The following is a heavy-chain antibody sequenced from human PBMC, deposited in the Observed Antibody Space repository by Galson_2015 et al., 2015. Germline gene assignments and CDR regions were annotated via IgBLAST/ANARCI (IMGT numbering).Heavy chain of an antibody. D-gene: IGHD4-17*01. V-gene: IGHV3-66*02. CDR2: IYSGGST. CDR3: ARAGTTVTTIYYYRLDY. CDR1: GFTVSSNY. Sequence: SLRLSCAASGFTVSSNYMSWVRQAPGKGLEWVSVIYSGGSTYYADSVKGRFTISRDNSKNTLYLQMNSLRAEDTAVYYCARAGTTVTTIYYYRLDYWGQGTLVTVSS. J-gene: IGHJ4*02.